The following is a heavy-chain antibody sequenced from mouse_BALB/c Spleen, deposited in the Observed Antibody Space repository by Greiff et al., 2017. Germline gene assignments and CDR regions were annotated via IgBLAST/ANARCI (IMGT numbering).Heavy chain of an antibody. V-gene: IGHV2-6-2*01. CDR1: GFSLTSYG. CDR2: IWSDGST. J-gene: IGHJ4*01. D-gene: IGHD2-1*01. CDR3: ARHEDYGNYYAMDY. Sequence: VMLVESGPDLVAPSQSLSITCTVSGFSLTSYGVHWVRQPPGKGLEWLVVIWSDGSTTYNSALKSRLSISKDNSKSQVFLKMNSLQTDDTAMYYCARHEDYGNYYAMDYWGQGTSVTVSS.